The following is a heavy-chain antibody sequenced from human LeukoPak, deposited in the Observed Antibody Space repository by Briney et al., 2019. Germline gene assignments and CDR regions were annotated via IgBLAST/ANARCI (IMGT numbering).Heavy chain of an antibody. CDR1: GFIFSSYW. CDR2: IKQDGSEK. J-gene: IGHJ4*02. V-gene: IGHV3-7*01. D-gene: IGHD1-26*01. Sequence: QPGGSLRLSCAASGFIFSSYWMSWVRQAPGKGLEWVANIKQDGSEKYYVDSVKGRFTISRDNAKNSLYLQMNSLRAEDTAVYYCARAALVGTYFDYWGQGTLVTVSS. CDR3: ARAALVGTYFDY.